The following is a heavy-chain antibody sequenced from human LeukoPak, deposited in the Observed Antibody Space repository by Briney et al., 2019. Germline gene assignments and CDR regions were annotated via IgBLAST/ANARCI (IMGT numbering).Heavy chain of an antibody. V-gene: IGHV4-59*12. Sequence: SETLSLTCTVSGGAISSYYWSWIRQPPGKGLEWIGYIYYSVSTNNNPSLKSRVTISVDTSKNQLSLRLSSVTAADTAVYYCARETYNYGFDYWGQGTLVTVSS. D-gene: IGHD5-18*01. J-gene: IGHJ4*02. CDR1: GGAISSYY. CDR2: IYYSVST. CDR3: ARETYNYGFDY.